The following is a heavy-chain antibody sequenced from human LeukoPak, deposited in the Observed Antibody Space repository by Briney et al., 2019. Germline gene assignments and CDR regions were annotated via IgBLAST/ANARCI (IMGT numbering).Heavy chain of an antibody. CDR1: GFSLSSYW. V-gene: IGHV3-74*01. CDR2: INSDGSTT. D-gene: IGHD6-19*01. J-gene: IGHJ6*02. Sequence: GGSLRLSCAASGFSLSSYWMHWVRQAPGKGLVWVSRINSDGSTTNYADSVKGRFTISRDNAKNTLYLQMNSLRAEDTAVYYCAKRGQQWLVTYYYGMDVWGQGTTVTVSS. CDR3: AKRGQQWLVTYYYGMDV.